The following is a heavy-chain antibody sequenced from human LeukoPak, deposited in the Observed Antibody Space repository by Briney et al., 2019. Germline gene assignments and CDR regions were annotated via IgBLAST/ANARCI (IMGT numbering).Heavy chain of an antibody. V-gene: IGHV3-48*01. CDR1: GFTFSSYS. CDR3: AKESGPYDYVWGSYRLTYYYYYYMDV. J-gene: IGHJ6*03. CDR2: ISSSSSTI. D-gene: IGHD3-16*02. Sequence: GGSLRLSXAASGFTFSSYSMNWVRQAPGKGLEWVSYISSSSSTIDYADSVKGRFTISRDNAKNSLYLQMNSLRAEDTAVYYCAKESGPYDYVWGSYRLTYYYYYYMDVWGKGTTVTVSS.